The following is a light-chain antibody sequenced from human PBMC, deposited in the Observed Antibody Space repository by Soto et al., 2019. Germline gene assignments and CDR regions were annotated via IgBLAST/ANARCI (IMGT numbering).Light chain of an antibody. CDR2: DAS. CDR3: QQRSSWPRT. Sequence: EIVLTQSPATLSLSPGERATLSCRASQSVSSYLAWYQQKPGQAPRLLIYDASNRATGIPARFSGSGSGTDFILTISSLDPEDFAVYYCQQRSSWPRTFGGGTKVEIK. CDR1: QSVSSY. V-gene: IGKV3-11*01. J-gene: IGKJ4*01.